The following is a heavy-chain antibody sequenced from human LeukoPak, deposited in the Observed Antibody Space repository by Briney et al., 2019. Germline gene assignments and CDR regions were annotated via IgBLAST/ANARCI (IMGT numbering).Heavy chain of an antibody. CDR3: ATDYVWGSPIDY. V-gene: IGHV3-23*01. CDR1: VYTFSRYD. D-gene: IGHD3-16*01. J-gene: IGHJ4*02. CDR2: IRGSGVST. Sequence: GGSLRLSCAPSVYTFSRYDMSWVRQSPGGGLEWVTGIRGSGVSTYDADSGKGPFPISRDNSKDTLYLQMNSLRAEDTAVYYCATDYVWGSPIDYWGQGTLVTVSS.